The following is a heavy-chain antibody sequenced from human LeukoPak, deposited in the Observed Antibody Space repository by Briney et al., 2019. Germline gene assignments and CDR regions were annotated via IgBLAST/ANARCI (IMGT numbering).Heavy chain of an antibody. J-gene: IGHJ4*02. V-gene: IGHV4-34*01. CDR3: ATRPHIAAAGTDN. D-gene: IGHD6-13*01. CDR1: GGSFSGYY. Sequence: PSETLSLTCAVYGGSFSGYYWSWIRQPPGKGLEWIGEINHSGSTNYNPSLKSRVTISVDTSKNQFSLKLSSVTAADTAVYYCATRPHIAAAGTDNWGQGTLVTVSS. CDR2: INHSGST.